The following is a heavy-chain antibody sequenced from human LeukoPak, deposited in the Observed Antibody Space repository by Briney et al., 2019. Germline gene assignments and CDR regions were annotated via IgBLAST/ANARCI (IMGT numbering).Heavy chain of an antibody. CDR2: IYYSGST. D-gene: IGHD2-15*01. J-gene: IGHJ4*02. Sequence: SETLSLTCTVSGGSISTYYWSWIRQPPGKGLEWIGYIYYSGSTNYNPSLKSRVTISVDTSKNQFSLKLSSVTAADTAVYYCARDSGDCSGGSCYSFVDYWGQGTLVTVSS. CDR1: GGSISTYY. V-gene: IGHV4-59*01. CDR3: ARDSGDCSGGSCYSFVDY.